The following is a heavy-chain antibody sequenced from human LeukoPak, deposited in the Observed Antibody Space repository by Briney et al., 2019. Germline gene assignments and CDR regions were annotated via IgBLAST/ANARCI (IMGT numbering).Heavy chain of an antibody. J-gene: IGHJ6*03. CDR2: IKQDGSTI. V-gene: IGHV3-7*01. D-gene: IGHD2-8*02. Sequence: PGGSLRLSCTASGYTLSSYRMSWVRQATGRGVEWLADIKQDGSTIYYVESVKGRFTISRDKARNSVYLQMNNLRVEDTAVYYCARDDHELGYCTGSSWSAASDWGKGTTFTV. CDR1: GYTLSSYR. CDR3: ARDDHELGYCTGSSWSAASD.